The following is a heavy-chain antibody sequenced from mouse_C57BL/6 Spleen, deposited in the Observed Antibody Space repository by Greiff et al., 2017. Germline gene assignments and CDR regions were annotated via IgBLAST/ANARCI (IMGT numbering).Heavy chain of an antibody. J-gene: IGHJ1*03. CDR2: IDPETGGT. CDR1: GYTFTDYE. CDR3: TSDYYGSSHWYFDV. D-gene: IGHD1-1*01. V-gene: IGHV1-15*01. Sequence: VQGVESGAELVRPGASVTLSCKASGYTFTDYEMHWVKQTPVHGLEWIGAIDPETGGTAYNQKFKGKAILTADKSSSTAYMELRSLTSEDSAVYYCTSDYYGSSHWYFDVWGTGTTVTVSS.